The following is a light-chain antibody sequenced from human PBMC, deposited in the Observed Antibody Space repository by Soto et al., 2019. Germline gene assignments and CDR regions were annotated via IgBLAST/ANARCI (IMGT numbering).Light chain of an antibody. V-gene: IGKV3-15*01. Sequence: EIVMTQSPASLSVSPGEKATLSCRASQSVTSNLAWYQQKPGQAPRFLIYDTSTRATGIPARLSGSGSGTEFTLTINRLQSEDFAVYYCQXYNNWPLTFGGGTKVDI. CDR3: QXYNNWPLT. CDR2: DTS. CDR1: QSVTSN. J-gene: IGKJ4*01.